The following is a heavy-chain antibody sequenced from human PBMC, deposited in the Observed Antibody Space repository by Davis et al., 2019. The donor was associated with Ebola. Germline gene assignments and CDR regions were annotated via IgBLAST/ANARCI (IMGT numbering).Heavy chain of an antibody. D-gene: IGHD4-11*01. CDR1: GGTFSIYT. Sequence: ASVKVSCKASGGTFSIYTVGWVRQAPGQGLEWMGVINPSGGRTTYSQKFQGRVTMTTDTSTSTAYLDLRSLKSDDTAVYYCARGTTVTTDPHYYYMDVWGKGTTVTVSS. CDR2: INPSGGRT. V-gene: IGHV1-46*01. CDR3: ARGTTVTTDPHYYYMDV. J-gene: IGHJ6*03.